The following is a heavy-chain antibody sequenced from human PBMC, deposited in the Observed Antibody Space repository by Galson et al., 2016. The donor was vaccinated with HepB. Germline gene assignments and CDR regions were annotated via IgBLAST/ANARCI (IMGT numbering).Heavy chain of an antibody. CDR1: GGSISSSSYY. Sequence: SETLSLTCTVSGGSISSSSYYWGWIRQPPGKGLEWIGSIYYGGSTYYNPSLKSRVTISVDTSKNQFSLKLSSVTAADTAVYYCARARPVYDILTGYYPNWFDPWGQGTLVTVSS. V-gene: IGHV4-39*01. CDR2: IYYGGST. CDR3: ARARPVYDILTGYYPNWFDP. D-gene: IGHD3-9*01. J-gene: IGHJ5*02.